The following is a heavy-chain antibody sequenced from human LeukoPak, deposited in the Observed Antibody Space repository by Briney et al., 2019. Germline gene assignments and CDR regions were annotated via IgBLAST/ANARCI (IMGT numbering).Heavy chain of an antibody. Sequence: SETLSLTCTVSGGSISYYYWSWIRQPPGKGLQWIGYVYYSGSTNYNPSLKSRVTISVDTSKNQFSLKLSSVTAADTAVYYCARGDYGSGSYYSYFDYWGQGTLVTVSS. D-gene: IGHD3-10*01. J-gene: IGHJ4*02. CDR3: ARGDYGSGSYYSYFDY. CDR1: GGSISYYY. V-gene: IGHV4-59*01. CDR2: VYYSGST.